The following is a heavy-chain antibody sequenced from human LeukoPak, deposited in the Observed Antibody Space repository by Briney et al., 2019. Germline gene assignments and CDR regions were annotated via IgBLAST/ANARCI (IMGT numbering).Heavy chain of an antibody. D-gene: IGHD5-24*01. V-gene: IGHV3-66*01. J-gene: IGHJ6*02. CDR3: ASRDKGYYYGMDV. CDR2: LYSGGST. Sequence: GGCLRLSCAASGFTVSGNYMSWVRQAPGKGLEWASLLYSGGSTYYADSVKGRFSISRDNSKNTLYLQMNSLRAEDTAVYYCASRDKGYYYGMDVWGQGTTVTVSS. CDR1: GFTVSGNY.